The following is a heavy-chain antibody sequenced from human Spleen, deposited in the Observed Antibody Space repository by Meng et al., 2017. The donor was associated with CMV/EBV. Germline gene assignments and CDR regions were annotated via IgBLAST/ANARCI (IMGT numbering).Heavy chain of an antibody. CDR2: IYYSGST. V-gene: IGHV4-30-4*08. J-gene: IGHJ5*02. Sequence: GDYSWSWIRQPPGKGLEWIGYIYYSGSTYYNPSLKSRVTISVDTSKNQFSLKLSSVTAADTAVYYCARDGGGGYDFWSGYYTHWFDPWGQGTLVTVSS. CDR1: GDYS. D-gene: IGHD3-3*01. CDR3: ARDGGGGYDFWSGYYTHWFDP.